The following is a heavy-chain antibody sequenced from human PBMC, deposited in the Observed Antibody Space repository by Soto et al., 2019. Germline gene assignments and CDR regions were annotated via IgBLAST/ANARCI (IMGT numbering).Heavy chain of an antibody. CDR3: ARDRQQWLGNYYYYGMDV. CDR2: IYYSGST. D-gene: IGHD6-19*01. CDR1: GGSISSYY. Sequence: QVQLQESGPGLVKPSETLSLTCTVSGGSISSYYWSWIRQPPGKGLEWIGYIYYSGSTNYNPSLKSRVTISVDTSKNQFSLKLSSVTAADTAVYYCARDRQQWLGNYYYYGMDVWGQGTKVTVSS. J-gene: IGHJ6*02. V-gene: IGHV4-59*01.